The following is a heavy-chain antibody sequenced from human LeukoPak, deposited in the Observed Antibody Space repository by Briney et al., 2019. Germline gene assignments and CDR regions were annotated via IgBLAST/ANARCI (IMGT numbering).Heavy chain of an antibody. V-gene: IGHV3-23*01. D-gene: IGHD3-22*01. CDR1: GFTFNNYA. CDR3: AKEEGYYYDSGGYYVEYFQH. Sequence: GGSLRLSCAASGFTFNNYAMSWVRQAPGKGLEWVSASGNGGTTYYADSVKGRFTFSRDNSKNTLYLQMNSLRAEDTAVYYCAKEEGYYYDSGGYYVEYFQHWGQGTLVTVSS. J-gene: IGHJ1*01. CDR2: SGNGGTT.